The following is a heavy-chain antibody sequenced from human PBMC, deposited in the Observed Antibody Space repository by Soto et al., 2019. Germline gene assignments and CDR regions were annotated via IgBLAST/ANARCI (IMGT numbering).Heavy chain of an antibody. CDR3: ARVLRRDGYKQLIGY. V-gene: IGHV1-18*04. CDR1: GYPFTSYG. Sequence: XSVKLSCKASGYPFTSYGISWVRQAPGQGLEWMGWISAYNGNTNYAQKLQCRVTMTTDTSTSTAYMELRSLRSDEKAVYYCARVLRRDGYKQLIGYWGQGT. CDR2: ISAYNGNT. D-gene: IGHD5-18*01. J-gene: IGHJ4*02.